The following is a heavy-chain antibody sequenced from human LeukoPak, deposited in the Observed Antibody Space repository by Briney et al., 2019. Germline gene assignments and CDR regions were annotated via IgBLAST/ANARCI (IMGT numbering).Heavy chain of an antibody. J-gene: IGHJ5*02. CDR2: IKQDGSEK. CDR3: ARMMMVRGVRWFDP. V-gene: IGHV3-7*03. Sequence: TGGSLRLSCAASGFTFSSYWMSWVRQAPGKGLEWVANIKQDGSEKYYVDSVKGRFTISRDNAKNSLYLQMNSLRAEDTAVYYCARMMMVRGVRWFDPWGQGTLVTVSS. CDR1: GFTFSSYW. D-gene: IGHD3-10*01.